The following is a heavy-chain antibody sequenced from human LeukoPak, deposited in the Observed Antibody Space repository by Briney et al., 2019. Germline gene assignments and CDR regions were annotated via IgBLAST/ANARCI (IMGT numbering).Heavy chain of an antibody. CDR3: AKDRPSSVIWFGELSGVY. D-gene: IGHD3-10*01. CDR2: ISASDGRT. CDR1: GFTFNSYG. Sequence: QPGGSLRLSCAASGFTFNSYGMSWVRQAPGKGLEWVSAISASDGRTYYADSVKGRFTMSRDNSKNTLYLQMNSLRAEDTAVYYCAKDRPSSVIWFGELSGVYWGQGTLVTVSS. J-gene: IGHJ4*02. V-gene: IGHV3-23*01.